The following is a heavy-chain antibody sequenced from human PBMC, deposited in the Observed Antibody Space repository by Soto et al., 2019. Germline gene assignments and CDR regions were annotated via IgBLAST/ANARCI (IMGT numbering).Heavy chain of an antibody. Sequence: SETLSLTCTVSGGSISSGGYYWSWIRQHPGKGLEWIGYIYYSGSTYYNPSLKSRVTISVDTSKNQFSLKLSSVTAADTAVYYCARSRPGPHTYYYDSSGYLNWFDPWGQGTLVTVSS. CDR1: GGSISSGGYY. CDR3: ARSRPGPHTYYYDSSGYLNWFDP. D-gene: IGHD3-22*01. V-gene: IGHV4-31*03. J-gene: IGHJ5*02. CDR2: IYYSGST.